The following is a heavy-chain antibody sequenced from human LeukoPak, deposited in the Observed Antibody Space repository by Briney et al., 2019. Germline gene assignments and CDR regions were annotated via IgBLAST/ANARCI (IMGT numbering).Heavy chain of an antibody. CDR2: IYYSGST. Sequence: PSETLSLTCTVSGYSISSGYYWGWIRQPPGKGLEWIGSIYYSGSTYYNPSLKSRVTISVDTSKNQFSLKLSSVTAADTAVYYCARLGGYDYWGQGTLVTVSS. J-gene: IGHJ4*02. CDR3: ARLGGYDY. D-gene: IGHD5-12*01. V-gene: IGHV4-38-2*02. CDR1: GYSISSGYY.